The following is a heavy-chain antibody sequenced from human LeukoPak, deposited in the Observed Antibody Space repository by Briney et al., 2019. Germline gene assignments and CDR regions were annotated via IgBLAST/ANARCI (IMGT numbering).Heavy chain of an antibody. D-gene: IGHD3-22*01. CDR2: INPNSGGT. J-gene: IGHJ4*02. CDR1: GYTFTGYY. CDR3: ARGGYYDSSGYYADY. Sequence: ASVKVACKASGYTFTGYYMHWVRQAPGQGLEWMGWINPNSGGTNYAQKFQGSVTMTRDTSISTAYMELSRLRSDDTAVYYCARGGYYDSSGYYADYWGQGTLVTVSS. V-gene: IGHV1-2*02.